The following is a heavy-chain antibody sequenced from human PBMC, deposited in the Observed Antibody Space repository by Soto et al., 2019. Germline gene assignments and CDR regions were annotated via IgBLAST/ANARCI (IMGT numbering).Heavy chain of an antibody. D-gene: IGHD2-15*01. Sequence: EVQLVESGGGLVQPGGSLRLSCAASGFTFSSYAMHWVRQAPGKGLEYVSAISSNGGSTYYANSVKGRFTISRDNSKNMLYLQMGSLRAEDMAVYYCARGGGGKGGKADYWGQGTLVTVSS. V-gene: IGHV3-64*01. J-gene: IGHJ4*02. CDR3: ARGGGGKGGKADY. CDR2: ISSNGGST. CDR1: GFTFSSYA.